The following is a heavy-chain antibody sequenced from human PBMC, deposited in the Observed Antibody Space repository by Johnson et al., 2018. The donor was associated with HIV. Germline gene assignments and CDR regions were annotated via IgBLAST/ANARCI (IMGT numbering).Heavy chain of an antibody. J-gene: IGHJ3*02. CDR2: IKSKTDSGTT. D-gene: IGHD2-21*02. CDR3: VRVGKYCGDDCHSGVDAFDI. Sequence: VQLVESGGGLVEPGGSLRLSCATSEFTFNNAWMKWVRQAPGKGLEWVGHIKSKTDSGTTDYAAAVKGRLTISRDNAKNSLYLHMNSLRVEDTALYYCVRVGKYCGDDCHSGVDAFDIWGQGTMVTVSS. CDR1: EFTFNNAW. V-gene: IGHV3-15*05.